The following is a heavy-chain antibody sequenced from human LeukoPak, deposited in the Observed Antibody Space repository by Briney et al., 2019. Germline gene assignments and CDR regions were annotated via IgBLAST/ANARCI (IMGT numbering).Heavy chain of an antibody. D-gene: IGHD5-12*01. Sequence: SETLSLTCTVSGYSINSGFYWGWIRQPPGKGLEWIGSIYHSGSTHYKSSLKSRVTMSVDTSKNQFSLKLSSVTAADTAVYYCARDHGGYDYYFDYWGQGTLVTVSS. CDR1: GYSINSGFY. V-gene: IGHV4-38-2*02. J-gene: IGHJ4*02. CDR2: IYHSGST. CDR3: ARDHGGYDYYFDY.